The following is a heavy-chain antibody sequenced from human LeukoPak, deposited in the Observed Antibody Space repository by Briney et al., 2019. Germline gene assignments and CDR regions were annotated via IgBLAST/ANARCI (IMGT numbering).Heavy chain of an antibody. CDR2: IDTNTGNP. CDR1: GYTFTSYP. D-gene: IGHD3-22*01. CDR3: ARGYDTTGYFSC. Sequence: GASVNVSCKPSGYTFTSYPLNWVRQAPGQGLEWMGWIDTNTGNPTYAQGFTGRFVFSSDTSATTAYLQISSLKAEDTAVYYCARGYDTTGYFSCWGQGTLVTVSS. J-gene: IGHJ4*02. V-gene: IGHV7-4-1*02.